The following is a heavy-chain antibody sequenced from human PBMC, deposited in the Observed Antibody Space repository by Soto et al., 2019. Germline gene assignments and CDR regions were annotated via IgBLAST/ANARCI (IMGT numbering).Heavy chain of an antibody. V-gene: IGHV3-48*02. CDR3: ARDFFSSGYGTYYYYGMDV. CDR1: GFTFSSYS. D-gene: IGHD5-12*01. Sequence: GGSLRLSCAASGFTFSSYSMNWVRQAPGKGLEWVSYISSSSSTIYYADSVKGRFTISRDNAKNSLYLQMNSLRDEDTAVYYCARDFFSSGYGTYYYYGMDVWGQGTTVTVSS. CDR2: ISSSSSTI. J-gene: IGHJ6*02.